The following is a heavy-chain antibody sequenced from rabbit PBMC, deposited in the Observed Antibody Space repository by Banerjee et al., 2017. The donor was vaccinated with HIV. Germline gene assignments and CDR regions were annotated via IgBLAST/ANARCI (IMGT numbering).Heavy chain of an antibody. CDR1: GFDFSSNV. D-gene: IGHD8-1*01. Sequence: QSLEESGGDLVKPGASLTLTCKASGFDFSSNVMCWVRQAPGKGLEWIACIYAGSSGSTYYASWAKGRFTISKTSSTTVTLQMTSLTAADTATYFCARAGVSYYTGFNLWGQGTLVTVS. CDR2: IYAGSSGST. J-gene: IGHJ4*01. CDR3: ARAGVSYYTGFNL. V-gene: IGHV1S40*01.